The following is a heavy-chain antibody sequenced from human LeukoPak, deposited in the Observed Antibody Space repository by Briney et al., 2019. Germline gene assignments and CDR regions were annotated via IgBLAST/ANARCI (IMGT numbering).Heavy chain of an antibody. Sequence: PGGSLRLSCSASGFTFSSYAMHWVRQAPGKGLEYVSAISSNGGSTYYADSVKGRFTISRDNSKNTLYLQMSSLRAEDTAVYYCAKDAAMYSSSWYGDYWGQGTLVTVSS. CDR1: GFTFSSYA. D-gene: IGHD6-13*01. CDR2: ISSNGGST. CDR3: AKDAAMYSSSWYGDY. V-gene: IGHV3-64D*06. J-gene: IGHJ4*02.